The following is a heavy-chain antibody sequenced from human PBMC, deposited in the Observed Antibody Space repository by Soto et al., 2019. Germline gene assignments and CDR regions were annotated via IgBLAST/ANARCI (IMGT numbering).Heavy chain of an antibody. J-gene: IGHJ6*02. CDR3: ARDRRYNWNYAPNYYYGMDV. CDR2: IYYSGST. D-gene: IGHD1-7*01. V-gene: IGHV4-31*03. CDR1: GGSISSGGYY. Sequence: PSETLSLTCTVSGGSISSGGYYWSWIRQHPGKGLEWIGYIYYSGSTYYNPSLKSRVTISVDTSKHQFSLKLSSVTAADTAVYYCARDRRYNWNYAPNYYYGMDVWGQGTTVTVSS.